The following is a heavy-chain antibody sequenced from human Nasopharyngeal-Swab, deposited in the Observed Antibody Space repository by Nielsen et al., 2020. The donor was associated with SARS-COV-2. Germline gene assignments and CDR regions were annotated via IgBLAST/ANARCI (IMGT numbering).Heavy chain of an antibody. CDR3: ARAYYFDS. CDR2: IKSDGSSK. V-gene: IGHV3-74*01. J-gene: IGHJ4*02. Sequence: GESLKISCAASGFTFSSYWMHWVRQAPGKGLVWVARIKSDGSSKSYADSVKGQFTISRDNAKNTLYLQMNSLRAEDTAVYYCARAYYFDSWGQGTLVTVSS. CDR1: GFTFSSYW.